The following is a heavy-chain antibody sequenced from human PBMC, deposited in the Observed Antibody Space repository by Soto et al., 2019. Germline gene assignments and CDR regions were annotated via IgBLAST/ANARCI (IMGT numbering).Heavy chain of an antibody. D-gene: IGHD4-17*01. Sequence: SVKVSCKASGGTFSSYAISWVRQAPGQGLEWMGGIIPIFGTANYAQKFQGRVTITADESTSTAYMELSSLRSEDTAVYYCARESGDYSEYYYYYGMDVWGQGTTVTVSS. CDR2: IIPIFGTA. J-gene: IGHJ6*02. CDR3: ARESGDYSEYYYYYGMDV. V-gene: IGHV1-69*13. CDR1: GGTFSSYA.